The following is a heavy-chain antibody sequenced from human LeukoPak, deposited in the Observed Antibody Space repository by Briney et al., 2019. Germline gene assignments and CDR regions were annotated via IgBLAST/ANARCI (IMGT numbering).Heavy chain of an antibody. J-gene: IGHJ5*02. CDR3: GGHSDILTGYPSAPFDP. V-gene: IGHV4-59*08. CDR1: GGPISSYY. CDR2: IYYSGTT. Sequence: SETLSLTCTVSGGPISSYYWSWIRQPPGKGLEWIGYIYYSGTTNYNPSLESRVTISVDTSKNQFSLNLSSVTAADTAVYYCGGHSDILTGYPSAPFDPWGQGTLVTVSS. D-gene: IGHD3-9*01.